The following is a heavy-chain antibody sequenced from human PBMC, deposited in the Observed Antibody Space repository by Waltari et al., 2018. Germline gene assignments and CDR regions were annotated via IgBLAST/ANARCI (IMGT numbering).Heavy chain of an antibody. J-gene: IGHJ3*02. D-gene: IGHD3-3*01. CDR1: GGSISSYY. Sequence: QVQLQESGPGLVKPSETLSLTCTVSGGSISSYYWSWIRQPPGKGLEWIGYIYYSGSTHYNPSLNSRGTISVDTSKNQFSLKLSSVTAADTAVYYCARGGGIFGVVIIGVADDAFDIWGQGTMVTVSS. CDR2: IYYSGST. V-gene: IGHV4-59*01. CDR3: ARGGGIFGVVIIGVADDAFDI.